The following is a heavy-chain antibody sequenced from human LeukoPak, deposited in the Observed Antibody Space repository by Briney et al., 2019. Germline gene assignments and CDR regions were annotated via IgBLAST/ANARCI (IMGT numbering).Heavy chain of an antibody. CDR2: IYYSGST. CDR1: GGSISSSSYY. J-gene: IGHJ6*02. Sequence: SETLSLTCTVSGGSISSSSYYWGWIRQPPGKGLEWIGSIYYSGSTYYNPSLKSRVTISVDTSKNQFSLKLSSVTAADTAVYYCARDGTQDNSSSWFRWPLNYYYGMDVWGQGTTVTVSS. V-gene: IGHV4-39*07. CDR3: ARDGTQDNSSSWFRWPLNYYYGMDV. D-gene: IGHD6-13*01.